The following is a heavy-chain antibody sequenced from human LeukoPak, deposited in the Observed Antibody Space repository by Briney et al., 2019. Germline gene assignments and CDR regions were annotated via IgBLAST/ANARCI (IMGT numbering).Heavy chain of an antibody. J-gene: IGHJ3*02. D-gene: IGHD3-22*01. CDR3: ARAYYDSSGAFDI. CDR2: IKQDGSEK. V-gene: IGHV3-7*01. CDR1: GFTFSSYW. Sequence: GGSLRLSCAASGFTFSSYWMSWVRQAPGKGLEWVANIKQDGSEKYYVDSVKGRFTISRDNAKNSLYLQMNSLRAEDTAVYYCARAYYDSSGAFDIWGQGTMVTASS.